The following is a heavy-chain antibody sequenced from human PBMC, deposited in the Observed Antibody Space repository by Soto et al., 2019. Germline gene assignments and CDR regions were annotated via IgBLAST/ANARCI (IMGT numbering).Heavy chain of an antibody. CDR3: AKASYGSGSYRVDD. D-gene: IGHD3-10*01. CDR1: GFTFSNYV. Sequence: EVQLLESGGGLVQPGGSLRLSCAASGFTFSNYVMTWVRQAPGRGLEWVSGTSGTGGSTYSADFVKGRFTSSRDNSKSMLFLQMNSLGAEDTAVYYGAKASYGSGSYRVDDWGQGTLVAV. V-gene: IGHV3-23*01. J-gene: IGHJ4*02. CDR2: TSGTGGST.